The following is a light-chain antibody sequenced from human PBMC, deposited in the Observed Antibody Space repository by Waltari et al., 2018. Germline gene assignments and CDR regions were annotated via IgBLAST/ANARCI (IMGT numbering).Light chain of an antibody. Sequence: DLQMTQSPSPLSASAGARVTIPCRASQSISNWLAWYQQKPGKAPKLLIYKASTLESGVPSRFSGSGSGTEFTLTISSLQPDDFATYYCQQYNSYSLLTFGGGTKVEIK. CDR1: QSISNW. J-gene: IGKJ4*01. V-gene: IGKV1-5*03. CDR2: KAS. CDR3: QQYNSYSLLT.